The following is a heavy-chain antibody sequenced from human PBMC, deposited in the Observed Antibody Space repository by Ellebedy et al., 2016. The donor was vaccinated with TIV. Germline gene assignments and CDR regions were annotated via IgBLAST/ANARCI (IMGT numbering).Heavy chain of an antibody. V-gene: IGHV3-30*18. CDR3: ANLGGYTFGWEFAY. Sequence: PGGSLRLSCVGSGFTFSRYAFHWVRQAPGKGLEWVAMISDDGSDEYYTDSVEGRFTISRDNSKSTLYLQMNRLRADDTAVYYCANLGGYTFGWEFAYWGPGTLVTVSS. CDR2: ISDDGSDE. D-gene: IGHD5-18*01. J-gene: IGHJ4*02. CDR1: GFTFSRYA.